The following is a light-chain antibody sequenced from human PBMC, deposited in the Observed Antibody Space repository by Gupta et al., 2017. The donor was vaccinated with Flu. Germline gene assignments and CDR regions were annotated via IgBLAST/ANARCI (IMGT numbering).Light chain of an antibody. V-gene: IGLV1-44*01. CDR2: GNI. Sequence: RVTISCSGSSSNIGTNIANWYQHLPGTAPKLLIYGNIKRPSGVPDRFSGSKSGTSASLAISGLQSEDEADYYCAAWDDSLNGWVFGGGTKLTVL. CDR3: AAWDDSLNGWV. J-gene: IGLJ3*02. CDR1: SSNIGTNI.